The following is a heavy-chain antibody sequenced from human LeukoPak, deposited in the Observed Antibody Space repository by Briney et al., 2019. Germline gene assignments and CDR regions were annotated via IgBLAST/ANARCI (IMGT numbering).Heavy chain of an antibody. CDR2: ISSSSSYI. J-gene: IGHJ4*02. V-gene: IGHV3-21*01. D-gene: IGHD3-22*01. CDR3: ARDTNPTYFYDSSGGHC. CDR1: GFTLSSYS. Sequence: GGSLRPFCAASGFTLSSYSINWVRQAPGKGLEWVSSISSSSSYIYYADSVKGRFTISRDNAKNSLYLQMISLRAEDTAVYYCARDTNPTYFYDSSGGHCLGEGTLVSVSS.